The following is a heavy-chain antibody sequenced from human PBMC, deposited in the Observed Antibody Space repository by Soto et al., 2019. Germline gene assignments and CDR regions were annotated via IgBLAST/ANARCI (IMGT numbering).Heavy chain of an antibody. Sequence: LSLTCAVSGGSISGGGFSWSWIRQPPGKGLEWIGYILHTGGTQYNPSLKSRVSMSVDKSKNQFSLHLTSVTAADTAVYYCARLQFGEGFDYWGQGALVTVSS. V-gene: IGHV4-30-2*01. D-gene: IGHD3-10*01. CDR2: ILHTGGT. J-gene: IGHJ4*02. CDR1: GGSISGGGFS. CDR3: ARLQFGEGFDY.